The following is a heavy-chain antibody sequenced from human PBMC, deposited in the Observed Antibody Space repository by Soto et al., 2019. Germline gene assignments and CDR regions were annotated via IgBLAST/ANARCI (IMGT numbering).Heavy chain of an antibody. Sequence: EVQLVESGGGLVQPGGSLRLSCAASGFTFSSYWMHWVRQAPGKGLVWVSRINSDGSSTYYADSVKGRFTISRDNAKNRLYLQMTSLRADDTAVYYGAIHLAGSRDYCGQGTRVTVSS. D-gene: IGHD3-10*01. CDR3: AIHLAGSRDY. CDR1: GFTFSSYW. J-gene: IGHJ4*02. V-gene: IGHV3-74*01. CDR2: INSDGSST.